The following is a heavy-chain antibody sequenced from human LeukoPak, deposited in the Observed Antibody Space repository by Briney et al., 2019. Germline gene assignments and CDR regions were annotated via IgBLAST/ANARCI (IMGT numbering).Heavy chain of an antibody. D-gene: IGHD4-17*01. J-gene: IGHJ4*02. CDR3: ARVRATVTPFDY. CDR1: RFTFSSYS. CDR2: ITSSSSHI. Sequence: PGGSLRLSCAASRFTFSSYSMSWVRPAPGKGLQRVSSITSSSSHIYYADPVKGRFTISRDNAKNSLYLQMNSLRAEDTAVYYCARVRATVTPFDYWGQGTLVTVSS. V-gene: IGHV3-21*01.